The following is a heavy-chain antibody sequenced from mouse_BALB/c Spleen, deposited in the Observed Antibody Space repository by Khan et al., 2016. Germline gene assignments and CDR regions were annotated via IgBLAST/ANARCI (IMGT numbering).Heavy chain of an antibody. D-gene: IGHD1-3*01. CDR3: AIIEDI. Sequence: VQLQESGPGLVAPSQSLSITCTVSGFSLTSYGVHWVRQPPGKGLEWLGVIWAGGSPNYNSALMSRLSISKDHLKNQLLFKMHSLQTKDTAMYYCAIIEDIWGQGITLTVSS. V-gene: IGHV2-9*02. CDR1: GFSLTSYG. CDR2: IWAGGSP. J-gene: IGHJ2*01.